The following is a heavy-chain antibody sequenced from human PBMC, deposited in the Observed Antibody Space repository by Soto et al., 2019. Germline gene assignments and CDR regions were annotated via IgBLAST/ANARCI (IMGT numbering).Heavy chain of an antibody. J-gene: IGHJ6*02. Sequence: ASVKVSCKASGYTFTSYGISWVRQAPGQGLEWMGWISAYNGNTNYAQKLQGRVTMTTDTSTSTAYMELRSLRSDDTAVYYCARVDYGDSLAYYYYGMDVRGQGTTVTVSS. CDR3: ARVDYGDSLAYYYYGMDV. D-gene: IGHD4-17*01. V-gene: IGHV1-18*01. CDR2: ISAYNGNT. CDR1: GYTFTSYG.